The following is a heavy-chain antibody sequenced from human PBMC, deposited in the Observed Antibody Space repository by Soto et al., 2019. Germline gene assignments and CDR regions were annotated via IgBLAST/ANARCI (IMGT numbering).Heavy chain of an antibody. CDR1: GYTFTGYY. J-gene: IGHJ6*02. V-gene: IGHV1-2*04. Sequence: GASVKVSCKASGYTFTGYYMHWVRQAPGQGLEWMGWINPNSGGTNYAQKFQGWVTMTRDTSISTAYMELSRLRSDDTAVYYCARSPDSSSPDSYYYYYYGMDVWGQGTTVTV. CDR3: ARSPDSSSPDSYYYYYYGMDV. D-gene: IGHD6-6*01. CDR2: INPNSGGT.